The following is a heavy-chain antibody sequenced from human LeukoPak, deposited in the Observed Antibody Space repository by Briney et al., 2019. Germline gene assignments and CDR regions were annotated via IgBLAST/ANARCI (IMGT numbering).Heavy chain of an antibody. CDR1: GFTFSNSL. V-gene: IGHV3-7*03. Sequence: GGSLRLSCAASGFTFSNSLMSWVRQAPGKGLEWVANIKEDGSEKYYVDSVEGRFTISRDNAKNSLYLQMNSLGAEDTAVYYCARDESWGQGTLVTVSS. CDR2: IKEDGSEK. J-gene: IGHJ5*02. CDR3: ARDES.